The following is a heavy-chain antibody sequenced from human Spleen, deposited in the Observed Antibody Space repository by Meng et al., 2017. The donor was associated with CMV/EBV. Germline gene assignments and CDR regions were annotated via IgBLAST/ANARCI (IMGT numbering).Heavy chain of an antibody. J-gene: IGHJ5*02. D-gene: IGHD3-22*01. V-gene: IGHV3-9*01. CDR2: ISWNSGTI. CDR3: ARDRGYYDSTGFNWFDP. Sequence: GGSLRLSCAASGFTFDDYAMHWVRQAPGKGLEWVSGISWNSGTIAYADSVKGRFTISRDNSQNTLYLQMNSLRPEDTAVYYCARDRGYYDSTGFNWFDPWGQGTLVTVSS. CDR1: GFTFDDYA.